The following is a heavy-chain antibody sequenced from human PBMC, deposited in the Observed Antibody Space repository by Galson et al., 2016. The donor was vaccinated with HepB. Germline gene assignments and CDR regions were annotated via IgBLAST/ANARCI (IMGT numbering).Heavy chain of an antibody. J-gene: IGHJ1*01. CDR2: IYSGGNA. V-gene: IGHV3-66*04. Sequence: SLRLSCAVSGFTVSNNYMSWVRQAPGKGLEGVSVIYSGGNAYYADSVRGRFTISRDSTTNTLYLQMSSLRVEDTAVYHCASHPVAGQHWGQGTQVTVSS. CDR3: ASHPVAGQH. CDR1: GFTVSNNY. D-gene: IGHD6-19*01.